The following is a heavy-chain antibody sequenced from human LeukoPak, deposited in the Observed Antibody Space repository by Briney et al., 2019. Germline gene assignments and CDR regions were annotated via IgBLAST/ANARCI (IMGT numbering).Heavy chain of an antibody. CDR1: GFIFSSHA. J-gene: IGHJ4*02. D-gene: IGHD3-22*01. Sequence: GGSLRLSCAASGFIFSSHAMHWVRQAPGKGLEWVSGISGSGDSTYYADSMKGRFTISRDNSKNTLYLQMNSLRAEDTADYYCAKPLYYYDRSGYDFWGQGTLVTVSS. V-gene: IGHV3-23*01. CDR3: AKPLYYYDRSGYDF. CDR2: ISGSGDST.